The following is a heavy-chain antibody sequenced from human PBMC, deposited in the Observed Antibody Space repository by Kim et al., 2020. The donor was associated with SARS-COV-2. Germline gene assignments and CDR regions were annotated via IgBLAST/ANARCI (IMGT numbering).Heavy chain of an antibody. V-gene: IGHV4-31*03. CDR1: GGSISSGGYY. CDR3: ARASAGRGYYGMDV. D-gene: IGHD3-10*01. Sequence: SETLSLTCTVSGGSISSGGYYWSWIRQHPGKGLEWIGYIYYSGSTYYNPSLKSRVTISVDTSKNQFSLKLSSVTAADTAVYYCARASAGRGYYGMDVWGQGTTVTVSS. CDR2: IYYSGST. J-gene: IGHJ6*02.